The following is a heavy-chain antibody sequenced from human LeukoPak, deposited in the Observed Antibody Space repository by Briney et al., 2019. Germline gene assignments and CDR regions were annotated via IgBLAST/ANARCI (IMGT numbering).Heavy chain of an antibody. CDR1: RFSFSNYG. D-gene: IGHD3-10*01. Sequence: PGRSLRLSCAASRFSFSNYGMHWVRQAPGKGLEWVAVISYDGSYKHYADPVKGRFTISRDNSKNTQYLQMNSLRAEDTAVYYCAKVPLWFGQLRFDMDVWGQGTTVTVSS. CDR3: AKVPLWFGQLRFDMDV. J-gene: IGHJ6*02. V-gene: IGHV3-30*18. CDR2: ISYDGSYK.